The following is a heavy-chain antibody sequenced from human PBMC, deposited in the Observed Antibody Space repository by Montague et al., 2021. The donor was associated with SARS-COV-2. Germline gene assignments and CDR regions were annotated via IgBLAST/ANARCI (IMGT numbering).Heavy chain of an antibody. V-gene: IGHV4-59*01. CDR1: GGSISSNF. CDR2: VYYSGST. J-gene: IGHJ4*02. D-gene: IGHD3-22*01. Sequence: SETLSLTCTVSGGSISSNFWSWIRQPPGKGLEWIGYVYYSGSTNXNPSLKSRVTISVDTSKKQFSLQLSSVTAADTAVYYCARDGFYYDSSGEYLETGGFDNWGQGTLVTVSS. CDR3: ARDGFYYDSSGEYLETGGFDN.